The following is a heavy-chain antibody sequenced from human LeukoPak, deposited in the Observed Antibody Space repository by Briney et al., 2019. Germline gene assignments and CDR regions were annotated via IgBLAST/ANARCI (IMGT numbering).Heavy chain of an antibody. Sequence: GESLRLSCEASGFPFNKFGMHWVRQAPGKGLEWVAFIRYDGSNKYYADSVKGRFTISRDNSKNTLYLQMNSLRAEDTAVYYCANGATPGWYFDLWGRGTLVTVSS. J-gene: IGHJ2*01. CDR2: IRYDGSNK. D-gene: IGHD4/OR15-4a*01. CDR3: ANGATPGWYFDL. CDR1: GFPFNKFG. V-gene: IGHV3-30*02.